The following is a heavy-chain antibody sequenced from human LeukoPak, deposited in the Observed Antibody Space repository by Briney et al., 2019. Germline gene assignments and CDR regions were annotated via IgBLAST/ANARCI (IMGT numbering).Heavy chain of an antibody. CDR2: INTDGSST. CDR1: GFTFSSYW. J-gene: IGHJ4*02. V-gene: IGHV3-74*01. D-gene: IGHD3-22*01. CDR3: AKLPHYYDSSGSTAPFDY. Sequence: GGSLRLSCAASGFTFSSYWMHWVRQAPGKGLVWVSRINTDGSSTNYADSVKGRFTIFRDNAKNTLYLQMNSLRAEDTAVYYCAKLPHYYDSSGSTAPFDYWGQGTLVIVSS.